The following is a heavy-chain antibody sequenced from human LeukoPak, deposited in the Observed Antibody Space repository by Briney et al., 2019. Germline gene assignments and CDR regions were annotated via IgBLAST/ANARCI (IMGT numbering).Heavy chain of an antibody. V-gene: IGHV3-23*01. Sequence: GGSLRLSCAASGFTFSSYAMSWVRQAPGKGLEWVSAISGSGGSTNYADSVKGRFTISRDNSKNTLYLQMNSLRAEDTAVYYCARAYYDILTGYRYDDYYYYCGMDVWGQGTTVTVSS. CDR3: ARAYYDILTGYRYDDYYYYCGMDV. J-gene: IGHJ6*02. CDR1: GFTFSSYA. CDR2: ISGSGGST. D-gene: IGHD3-9*01.